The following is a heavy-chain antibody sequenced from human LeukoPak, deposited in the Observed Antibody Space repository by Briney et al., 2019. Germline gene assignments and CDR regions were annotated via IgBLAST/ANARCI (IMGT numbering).Heavy chain of an antibody. CDR3: AREDYNDSRTIYYFDY. J-gene: IGHJ4*02. CDR1: GGTFSSYA. D-gene: IGHD3-22*01. Sequence: SVKVSCKASGGTFSSYAISWVRQAPGQGLEWMGRIIPILGIANYAQKFQGRVTITADKSTSTAYMELSSLRSEDTAVYYCAREDYNDSRTIYYFDYWGQGTLATVSS. V-gene: IGHV1-69*04. CDR2: IIPILGIA.